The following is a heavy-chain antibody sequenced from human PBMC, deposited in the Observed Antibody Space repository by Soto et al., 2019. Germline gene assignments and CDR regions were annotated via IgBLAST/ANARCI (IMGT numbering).Heavy chain of an antibody. CDR3: ARGVYAFEI. J-gene: IGHJ3*02. Sequence: QVQLQESGPGLVKPSETLSLTCTVSGGSIDSYYYSWIRQPPGKGLDWIGYIYYSGSTSYNPTIKRRVTNSLDMSKRQCSLWLSSVAAADAAVYYCARGVYAFEIWGPGTMVTVSS. CDR1: GGSIDSYY. V-gene: IGHV4-59*01. CDR2: IYYSGST. D-gene: IGHD2-8*01.